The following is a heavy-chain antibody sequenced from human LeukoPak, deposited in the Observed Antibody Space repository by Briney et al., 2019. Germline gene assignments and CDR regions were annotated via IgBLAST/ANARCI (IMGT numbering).Heavy chain of an antibody. J-gene: IGHJ4*02. Sequence: SETLSPTCTVSGGSISNYYWSWLRQPPGKGLEWIAYIYYSGSTNYNPSLKSRVTISVDTSKNKFSLKLSSVTAADTAVYYCARQESGAGNYLSYFDYWGQGTLVTVSS. CDR1: GGSISNYY. CDR3: ARQESGAGNYLSYFDY. V-gene: IGHV4-59*08. CDR2: IYYSGST. D-gene: IGHD3-10*01.